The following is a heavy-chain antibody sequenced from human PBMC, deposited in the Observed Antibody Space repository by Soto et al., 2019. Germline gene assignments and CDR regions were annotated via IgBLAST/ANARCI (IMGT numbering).Heavy chain of an antibody. J-gene: IGHJ4*02. CDR3: ARGIAARYFDY. CDR1: GGTFSSYT. CDR2: IIPILGIA. V-gene: IGHV1-69*02. D-gene: IGHD6-6*01. Sequence: QVQLVQSGAEVKKPGSSVKVSCTASGGTFSSYTISWVRQAPGQGLEWMGRIIPILGIANYAQKFQGRVTITADKSTSTAYMELSSLRSEDTAVYYCARGIAARYFDYWGQGTLVTVSS.